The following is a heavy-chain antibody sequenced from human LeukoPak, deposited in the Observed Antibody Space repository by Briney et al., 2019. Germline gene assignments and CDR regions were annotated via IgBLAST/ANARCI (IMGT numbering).Heavy chain of an antibody. D-gene: IGHD3-22*01. CDR3: AKDGVSSGYHLDY. CDR2: LRAGGDGT. J-gene: IGHJ4*02. V-gene: IGHV3-23*01. CDR1: GFIFNNYA. Sequence: GGSLRLSRVASGFIFNNYAMNWVRQAPGKGLEWVSILRAGGDGTYYADSVKGRFTISRDSFKNTLYLQMNSLRAEDTAIYYCAKDGVSSGYHLDYWGQGTLVTVSS.